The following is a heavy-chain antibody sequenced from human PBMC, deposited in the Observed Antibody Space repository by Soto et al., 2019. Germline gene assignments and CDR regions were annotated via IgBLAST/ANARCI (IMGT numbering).Heavy chain of an antibody. V-gene: IGHV4-59*12. J-gene: IGHJ4*02. CDR2: IYYNGNT. CDR1: GGSINSYY. CDR3: ARDVSCTNGVCYPHYYFDY. D-gene: IGHD2-8*01. Sequence: ETLSLTCNVSGGSINSYYWNWIRQPPGKGLEWIAEIYYNGNTNSNPSLKSRVTISVDTPKNQFSLKLSSVTAADTAVYYCARDVSCTNGVCYPHYYFDYWGQGTLVTVSS.